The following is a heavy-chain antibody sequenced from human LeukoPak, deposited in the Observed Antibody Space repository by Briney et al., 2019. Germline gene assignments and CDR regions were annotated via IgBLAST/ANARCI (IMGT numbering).Heavy chain of an antibody. CDR2: IYHSGST. CDR1: GGSISSSNW. V-gene: IGHV4-4*02. CDR3: ARGFYDSSGYYDWFDP. Sequence: PSETLSLTCAVSGGSISSSNWWSWVRQPPGKGLEWIGEIYHSGSTNYNPSLKSRVTISADKSKNQFSLKLSSVTAADTAVYYCARGFYDSSGYYDWFDPWGQGTLVTVSS. D-gene: IGHD3-22*01. J-gene: IGHJ5*02.